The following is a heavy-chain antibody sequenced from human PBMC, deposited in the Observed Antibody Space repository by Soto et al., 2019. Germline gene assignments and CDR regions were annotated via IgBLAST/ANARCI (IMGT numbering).Heavy chain of an antibody. Sequence: EVQLVESGGGLVQPGGSLRLSCAASGFTFSSYWMHWVRQAPGKGLVWVSRINEDGSTINYADSVKGRFTISRDNAKNIFYREMNSRRAGETAVYYFPRDKGGRGGYWGQGTLVTVSS. CDR1: GFTFSSYW. CDR3: PRDKGGRGGY. J-gene: IGHJ4*02. D-gene: IGHD3-16*01. CDR2: INEDGSTI. V-gene: IGHV3-74*01.